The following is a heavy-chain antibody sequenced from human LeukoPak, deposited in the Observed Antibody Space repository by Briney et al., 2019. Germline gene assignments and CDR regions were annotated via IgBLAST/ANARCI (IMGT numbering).Heavy chain of an antibody. CDR3: ASDRRHSGNYPEVFDY. CDR2: IYTSGST. Sequence: SETLSLTCTVSGVSISNYFWSWIRQPAGKGLEWIGRIYTSGSTNYNPSLKSRVTMSVDTSKNQFSPKLSSVTAADTAVYYCASDRRHSGNYPEVFDYWGQGTLVTVSS. V-gene: IGHV4-4*07. J-gene: IGHJ4*02. D-gene: IGHD1-26*01. CDR1: GVSISNYF.